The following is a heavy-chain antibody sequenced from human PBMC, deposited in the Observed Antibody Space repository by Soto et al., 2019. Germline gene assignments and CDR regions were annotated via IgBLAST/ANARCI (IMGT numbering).Heavy chain of an antibody. CDR1: TGFLSSHL. CDR2: INHSARV. D-gene: IGHD3-22*01. Sequence: PSETLSLTCDALTGFLSSHLWTWLRQSQGKRMEWIGNINHSARVTYRPSIKSSVTISLDTSKNQFSLSLSAVTAADTAIYYCSTRAYDTNGYYRFHPWRPGTLVTV. J-gene: IGHJ5*01. CDR3: STRAYDTNGYYRFHP. V-gene: IGHV4-34*01.